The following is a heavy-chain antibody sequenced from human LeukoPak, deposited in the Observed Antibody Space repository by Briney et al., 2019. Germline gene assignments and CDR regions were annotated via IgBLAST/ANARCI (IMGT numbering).Heavy chain of an antibody. CDR2: INPSDGST. CDR3: ARGIGGSRPDDY. Sequence: ASVTVSCKASGYTFTSYYMHWVRQAPRQALEWMGIINPSDGSTSYAQNFQGRGTMTRDTSTSTVYMELSSLRSEDTAVYYCARGIGGSRPDDYWGQGTLVTVSS. D-gene: IGHD2-15*01. CDR1: GYTFTSYY. V-gene: IGHV1-46*01. J-gene: IGHJ4*02.